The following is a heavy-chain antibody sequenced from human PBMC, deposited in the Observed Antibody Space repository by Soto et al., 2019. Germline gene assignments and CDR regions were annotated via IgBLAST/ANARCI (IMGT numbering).Heavy chain of an antibody. Sequence: SGAEVKKPGASVKVSCQASGYTFTSYGISWVRQAPGQGLEWMGWISAYNGNTNYAQKLQGRVTMTTDTSTSTAYMELRSLRSDDTAVYYCAGYYDFWSGYPDSGDTYYGMDVWGQGTTVTVSS. CDR2: ISAYNGNT. D-gene: IGHD3-3*01. CDR3: AGYYDFWSGYPDSGDTYYGMDV. J-gene: IGHJ6*02. CDR1: GYTFTSYG. V-gene: IGHV1-18*01.